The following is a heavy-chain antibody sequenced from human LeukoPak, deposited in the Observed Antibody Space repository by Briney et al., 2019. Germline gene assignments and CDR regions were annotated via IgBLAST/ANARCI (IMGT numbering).Heavy chain of an antibody. CDR3: ARMEYYDILPGSNAFDI. J-gene: IGHJ3*02. D-gene: IGHD3-9*01. V-gene: IGHV3-30*04. CDR1: GFTFSSYA. CDR2: ISYDGSNK. Sequence: GRSLRLSCAASGFTFSSYAMAWVRQAPGKGLGWVAVISYDGSNKYYADSVKGRFTISRDNSKNTLYLQMNSVRAEDTAVYYCARMEYYDILPGSNAFDIWGQGTMVTVSS.